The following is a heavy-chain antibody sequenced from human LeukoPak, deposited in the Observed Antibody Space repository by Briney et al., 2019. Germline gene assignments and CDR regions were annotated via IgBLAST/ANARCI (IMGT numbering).Heavy chain of an antibody. Sequence: SETLSLTCTVSGGSISSYYWSWIRQPPGKGLEWVGYIYYRGSTNYNPSLKSRVTISVDTSKNQFSLKLSSVTAADTAVYYCARLYYYDSSGYSSGDYWGQGTLVTVSS. V-gene: IGHV4-59*01. J-gene: IGHJ4*02. D-gene: IGHD3-22*01. CDR1: GGSISSYY. CDR2: IYYRGST. CDR3: ARLYYYDSSGYSSGDY.